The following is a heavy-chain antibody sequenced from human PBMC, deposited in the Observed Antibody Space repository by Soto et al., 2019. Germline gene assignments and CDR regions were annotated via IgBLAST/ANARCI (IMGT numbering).Heavy chain of an antibody. Sequence: GGSLRLSCAASGFSFSDYYMSWIRQAPGKGLEWVSLISTSGSSTDYADSVKGRFTISRDNAKNSLSLQMNSLRAEDTAVYYCARVKRITMVRGEPLPKAPFDYWGQGTLVTVSS. CDR1: GFSFSDYY. J-gene: IGHJ4*02. CDR3: ARVKRITMVRGEPLPKAPFDY. CDR2: ISTSGSST. D-gene: IGHD3-10*01. V-gene: IGHV3-11*01.